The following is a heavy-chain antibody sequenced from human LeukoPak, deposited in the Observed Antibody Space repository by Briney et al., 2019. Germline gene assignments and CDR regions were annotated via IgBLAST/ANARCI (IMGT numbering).Heavy chain of an antibody. V-gene: IGHV3-7*01. CDR3: ARDRQGDYMDV. D-gene: IGHD6-6*01. CDR1: GFTFSNAW. J-gene: IGHJ6*03. CDR2: IKQDGTEK. Sequence: GGSLRLSCAASGFTFSNAWMSWVRQAPGKWLEWVANIKQDGTEKNYVDSVKGRFIISRDDTTKSLYLQMNGLRAEDTAVYYCARDRQGDYMDVWGKGTTVAVSS.